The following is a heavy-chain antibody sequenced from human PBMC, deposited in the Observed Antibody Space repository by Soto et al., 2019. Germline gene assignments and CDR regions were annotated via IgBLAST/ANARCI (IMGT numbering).Heavy chain of an antibody. CDR2: IYYSGST. CDR1: GGPISSSSYY. J-gene: IGHJ4*02. V-gene: IGHV4-39*01. CDR3: ARHLEMTTVTTGFDY. D-gene: IGHD4-17*01. Sequence: SETLSLTCTVSGGPISSSSYYWGWIRQPPGKGLEWIGSIYYSGSTYYNPSLKSRVTISVDTSKNQFSLKLSSVTAADTAVYYCARHLEMTTVTTGFDYWGQGTLVTVSS.